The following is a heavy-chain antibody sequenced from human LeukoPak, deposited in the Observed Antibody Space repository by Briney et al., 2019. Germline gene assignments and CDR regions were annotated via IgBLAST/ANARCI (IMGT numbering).Heavy chain of an antibody. J-gene: IGHJ5*02. CDR3: ARVVYDYVWGSYRCNWFDP. Sequence: PSETLSLTCTVSGGSISSSSYYWGWIRQPPGKGLEWIGSIYYSGSTYYNPSLKSRVTKSVDTSKNQFSLKLSSVTAADTAVYYCARVVYDYVWGSYRCNWFDPWGQGTLVTVSS. CDR1: GGSISSSSYY. D-gene: IGHD3-16*02. V-gene: IGHV4-39*01. CDR2: IYYSGST.